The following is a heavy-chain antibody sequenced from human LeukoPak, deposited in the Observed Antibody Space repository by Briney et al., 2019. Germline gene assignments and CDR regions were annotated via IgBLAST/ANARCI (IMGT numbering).Heavy chain of an antibody. V-gene: IGHV3-30*18. D-gene: IGHD1-26*01. Sequence: PGGSLRLSCAASGFTFSSYGMHWVRQAPGKGLEWVAVISYDGSNKYYADSVKGRFTISRDNSKNTLYLQMNSLRAEDTAVYYCAKGATDASFDYWGQGTLVTVSS. CDR1: GFTFSSYG. CDR2: ISYDGSNK. J-gene: IGHJ4*02. CDR3: AKGATDASFDY.